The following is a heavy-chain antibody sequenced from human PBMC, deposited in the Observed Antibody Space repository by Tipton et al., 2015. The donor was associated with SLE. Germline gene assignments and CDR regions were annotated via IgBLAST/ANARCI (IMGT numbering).Heavy chain of an antibody. J-gene: IGHJ4*02. CDR3: ARGIMGDHDY. D-gene: IGHD3-16*01. CDR1: GDSIISSY. V-gene: IGHV4-4*07. CDR2: IYTSGST. Sequence: TLSLTCTVSGDSIISSYWSWIRQPAGKGLEWIGRIYTSGSTYYNPSLKSRVTISVDTSKNHFSLKLSSVTAADTAVYYCARGIMGDHDYWGQVTLVTVSS.